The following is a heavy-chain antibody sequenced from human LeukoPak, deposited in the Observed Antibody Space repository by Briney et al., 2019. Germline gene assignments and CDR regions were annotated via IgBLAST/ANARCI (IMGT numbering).Heavy chain of an antibody. CDR2: ISNDETNK. D-gene: IGHD5/OR15-5a*01. CDR3: AKEGQRGSYGVYDDYH. CDR1: EFTFSNYA. J-gene: IGHJ5*02. V-gene: IGHV3-30*18. Sequence: GGSLRLSCVASEFTFSNYAMNWVRQAPGKGLEWVAVISNDETNKYYADSVKGRFTVSRDNSKNMVYLQMNSLRVEDTAVYYCAKEGQRGSYGVYDDYHWGEGTLVTVSS.